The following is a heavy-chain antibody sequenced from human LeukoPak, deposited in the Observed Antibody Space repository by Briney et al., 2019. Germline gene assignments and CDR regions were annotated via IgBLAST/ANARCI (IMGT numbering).Heavy chain of an antibody. CDR1: GFTFRNAW. J-gene: IGHJ4*02. CDR2: IKSKTDGRTT. V-gene: IGHV3-15*01. CDR3: TTGLRYVLDY. D-gene: IGHD4-17*01. Sequence: PRGSLRLSCAASGFTFRNAWMSWVRQAPGKGLEWVGRIKSKTDGRTTDYAAPVKGRFTISRDDSKNTLYLQMNSLKTEDTAVYYCTTGLRYVLDYWGQGTLVTVSS.